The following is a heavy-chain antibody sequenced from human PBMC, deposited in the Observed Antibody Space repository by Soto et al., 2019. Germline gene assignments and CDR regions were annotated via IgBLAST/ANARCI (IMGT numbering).Heavy chain of an antibody. D-gene: IGHD5-12*01. J-gene: IGHJ5*02. CDR2: ISAYNGNT. CDR1: GYTFTSYG. Sequence: ASVKVSCKASGYTFTSYGISWVRQAPGQGLEWMGWISAYNGNTNYAQKLQGRVTMTTDTSTSTAYMELRSLRSDNTAVYYCARDPNSGPSVGMSWFDPWGQGTLVTVSS. CDR3: ARDPNSGPSVGMSWFDP. V-gene: IGHV1-18*01.